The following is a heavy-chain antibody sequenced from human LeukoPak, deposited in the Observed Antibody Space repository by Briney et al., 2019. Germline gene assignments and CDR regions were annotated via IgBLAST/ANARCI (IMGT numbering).Heavy chain of an antibody. CDR2: ITGNGATT. J-gene: IGHJ6*03. V-gene: IGHV3-23*01. CDR3: ARAKEGYNWKVLYYYYYMDV. D-gene: IGHD1-20*01. CDR1: GFSFSNYG. Sequence: GGSLRLSCAASGFSFSNYGMNWVRQAPGKGLEWVSGITGNGATTYYADSVKGRFTISRDNSRNTVYLQMNSLRAEDTAVYYCARAKEGYNWKVLYYYYYMDVWSKGTTVTISS.